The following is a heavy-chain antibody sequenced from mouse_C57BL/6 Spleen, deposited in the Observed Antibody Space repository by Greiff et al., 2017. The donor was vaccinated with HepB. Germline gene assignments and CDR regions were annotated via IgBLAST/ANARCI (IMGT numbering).Heavy chain of an antibody. CDR3: AQGAQATEYFDY. D-gene: IGHD3-2*02. CDR2: IDPSDSYT. J-gene: IGHJ2*01. V-gene: IGHV1-50*01. Sequence: VQLQQSGAELVKPGASVKLSCKASGYTFTSYWMQWVKQRPGQGLEWIGEIDPSDSYTNYNQKFKGKATLTVDTSSSTAYMQLSSLTSEDSAVYYCAQGAQATEYFDYWGQGTTLTVSS. CDR1: GYTFTSYW.